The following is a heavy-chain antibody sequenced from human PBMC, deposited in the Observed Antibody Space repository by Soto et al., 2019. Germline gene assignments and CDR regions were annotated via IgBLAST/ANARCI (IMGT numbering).Heavy chain of an antibody. CDR2: ITPSGRFI. Sequence: ESGGGLVKPGGSLRLSCAASGISFSDYHMNWVRQAPGKGLEWVASITPSGRFINYADSVEGRFFISRDNTKNSLFFKMISVRGEDTGVYYCAGTYDTADYWGQGTLVVVSS. CDR3: AGTYDTADY. V-gene: IGHV3-21*01. J-gene: IGHJ4*02. CDR1: GISFSDYH. D-gene: IGHD3-22*01.